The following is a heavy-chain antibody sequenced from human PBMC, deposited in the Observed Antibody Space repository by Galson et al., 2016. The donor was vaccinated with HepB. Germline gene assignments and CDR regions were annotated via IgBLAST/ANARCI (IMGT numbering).Heavy chain of an antibody. CDR3: ATEDLSSPGNGALDI. Sequence: SLRLSCAASGFIFSHYGMHWVRQAPGEGLEWVAMIWFDGSSKHHSDSVRGRFTISRDNSKNTLYQEMNSLRAEDTAVYYCATEDLSSPGNGALDIWGQGAMVTVSS. V-gene: IGHV3-33*01. CDR2: IWFDGSSK. J-gene: IGHJ3*02. D-gene: IGHD6-13*01. CDR1: GFIFSHYG.